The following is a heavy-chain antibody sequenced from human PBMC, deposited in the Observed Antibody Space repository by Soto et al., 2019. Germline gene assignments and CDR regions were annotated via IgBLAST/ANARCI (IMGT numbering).Heavy chain of an antibody. CDR1: GFTFSNYG. D-gene: IGHD3-3*01. Sequence: GGSLRLSCAASGFTFSNYGMHWVRQAPGKGLEWVAVVSYDGSNKYYADSVKGRFTISRDNSKNTLYLQMHSLRAEDTAVYYCATWRGSLLYYFDYWGQGTLVTVSS. CDR3: ATWRGSLLYYFDY. J-gene: IGHJ4*02. CDR2: VSYDGSNK. V-gene: IGHV3-30*03.